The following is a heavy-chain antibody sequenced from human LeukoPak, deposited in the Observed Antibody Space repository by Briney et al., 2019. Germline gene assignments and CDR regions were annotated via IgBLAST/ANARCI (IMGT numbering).Heavy chain of an antibody. D-gene: IGHD3-10*01. CDR2: IKRKSDGGTP. Sequence: PGGSPRLSCAASGFTFSNVWMSWVRQAPGKGLEWVGRIKRKSDGGTPDYAAPVKGRFTISRDDSINTLYLQMNSLKTDDTAVYHCVTGGHYFGTWGQGTLVTVSP. V-gene: IGHV3-15*01. CDR3: VTGGHYFGT. CDR1: GFTFSNVW. J-gene: IGHJ5*02.